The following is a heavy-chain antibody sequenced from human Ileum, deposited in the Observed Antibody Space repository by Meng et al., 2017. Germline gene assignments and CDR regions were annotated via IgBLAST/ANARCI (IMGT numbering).Heavy chain of an antibody. CDR3: ATSNDRDVYYLGY. D-gene: IGHD3-22*01. CDR2: IFQSGRT. J-gene: IGHJ4*02. CDR1: GNW. V-gene: IGHV4-4*02. Sequence: QGRGHRPRNPSATLSPTYAVSGNWWSWVRQPPGKGLEWIGEIFQSGRTNYNPSLKSRVTISIDKSKSQISLQLSAVTAADTAVYSCATSNDRDVYYLGYWGQGTLVTVSS.